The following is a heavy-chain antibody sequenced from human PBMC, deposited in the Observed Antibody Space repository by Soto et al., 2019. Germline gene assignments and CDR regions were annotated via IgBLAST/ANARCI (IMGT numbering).Heavy chain of an antibody. CDR2: TRNKANSYTT. CDR3: ARAGSSLPDEYFQQ. CDR1: GFTFSDHY. V-gene: IGHV3-72*01. D-gene: IGHD6-13*01. J-gene: IGHJ1*01. Sequence: EVQLVESGGGLVQPGGSLRLSCAASGFTFSDHYMDWVRQAPGKGLEWVGRTRNKANSYTTEYAASVKGRFTISRDDSKNSLYLQMNSLKTEDTAVYYCARAGSSLPDEYFQQWGQGTLVTVSS.